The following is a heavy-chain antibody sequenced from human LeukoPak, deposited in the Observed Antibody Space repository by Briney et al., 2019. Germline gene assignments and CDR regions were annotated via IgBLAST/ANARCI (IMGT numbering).Heavy chain of an antibody. V-gene: IGHV3-23*01. CDR1: GFTFSTSA. D-gene: IGHD6-13*01. CDR3: AKGSRWDYYFYMDV. J-gene: IGHJ6*03. Sequence: GGSLRLSCAASGFTFSTSAMTWVRQAPGKGLEWVAYIGGSGVSTYYADSVKGRFTISRDNSKNTLYLQMNSLRAEDTAVYYCAKGSRWDYYFYMDVWGKGTTVTVSS. CDR2: IGGSGVST.